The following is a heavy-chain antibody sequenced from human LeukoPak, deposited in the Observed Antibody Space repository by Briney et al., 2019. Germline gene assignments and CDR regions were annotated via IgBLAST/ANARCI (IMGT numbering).Heavy chain of an antibody. J-gene: IGHJ4*02. V-gene: IGHV4-59*01. CDR1: GGSISSYY. CDR3: ARRIIAAADR. Sequence: PSETLSLTCTVSGGSISSYYWSWIRQPPGKGLEWIGYIYYSGSTNYNPSLKSRVTISVDTSKNQFSLKLSSVTAADTAVYYCARRIIAAADRWGQGTLVTVSS. CDR2: IYYSGST. D-gene: IGHD6-13*01.